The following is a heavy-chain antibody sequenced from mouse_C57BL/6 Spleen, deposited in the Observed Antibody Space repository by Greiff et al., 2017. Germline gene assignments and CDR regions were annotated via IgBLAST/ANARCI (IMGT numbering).Heavy chain of an antibody. J-gene: IGHJ4*01. Sequence: QVQLQQPGAELVKPGASVKLSCKASGYTFTSYWMHWVKQRPGRGLEWIGRIDPNSGGTKYNEKFKSKATLTVDKPSSTAYMQLSSLTSEDSAVYDCARWVVAYYYAMDYWGQGTSVTVSS. CDR1: GYTFTSYW. CDR3: ARWVVAYYYAMDY. D-gene: IGHD1-1*01. V-gene: IGHV1-72*01. CDR2: IDPNSGGT.